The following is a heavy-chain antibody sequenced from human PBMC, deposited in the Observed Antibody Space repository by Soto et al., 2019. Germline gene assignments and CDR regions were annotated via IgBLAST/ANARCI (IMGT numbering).Heavy chain of an antibody. V-gene: IGHV5-51*01. CDR2: IYPGDSDT. CDR3: ARSQYYYYYGMDV. CDR1: GYGFTSYW. J-gene: IGHJ6*02. Sequence: SRKVTCKGSGYGFTSYWIGCVLQMPGKGLEWMGIIYPGDSDTRYSPSFQGQVTISADKSISTAYPQWSSLKASDTAMYYCARSQYYYYYGMDVWGQGTTVTVFS.